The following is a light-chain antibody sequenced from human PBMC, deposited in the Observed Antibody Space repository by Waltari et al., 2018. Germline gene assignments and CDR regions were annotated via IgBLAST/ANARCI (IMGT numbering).Light chain of an antibody. V-gene: IGKV3-11*01. CDR1: QSIGSN. J-gene: IGKJ2*01. CDR2: DAS. CDR3: QHRSNGPPA. Sequence: EIVLTQSPATLSLSPGERATLSCRASQSIGSNLAGYQQKPALAPSLLIYDASNRAAGIPARFSCSGSGTDFTLTISSLEPEDFAVDYCQHRSNGPPAFGQGTKVEIE.